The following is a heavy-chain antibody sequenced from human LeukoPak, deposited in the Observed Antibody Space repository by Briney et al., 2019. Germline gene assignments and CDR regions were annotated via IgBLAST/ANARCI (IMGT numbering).Heavy chain of an antibody. CDR1: GFTFSSYS. CDR3: ASSVVTLLRGATAY. Sequence: GGSLRLSCAASGFTFSSYSMNWVRQAPGKGLEWVSYISSSSSTIYYADSVKGRFTISRDNAKNSLYLQMNSLRAEDTAVYYCASSVVTLLRGATAYWGQGTLVTVSS. J-gene: IGHJ4*02. V-gene: IGHV3-48*01. CDR2: ISSSSSTI. D-gene: IGHD1-26*01.